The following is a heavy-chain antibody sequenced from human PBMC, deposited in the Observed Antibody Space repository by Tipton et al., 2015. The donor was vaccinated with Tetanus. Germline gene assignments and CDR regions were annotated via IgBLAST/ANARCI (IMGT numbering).Heavy chain of an antibody. CDR1: GGSTHGFY. CDR3: ARANNEFPKKGPFDS. V-gene: IGHV4-4*07. CDR2: IYGRGST. J-gene: IGHJ4*02. D-gene: IGHD1-1*01. Sequence: TLSLTCTVSGGSTHGFYWTWIRQSAGKGLEWIGRIYGRGSTNYNPSLKSRITISQDTSKNQFSLRLTSVTAADTAVYYCARANNEFPKKGPFDSWGQGSLVIVSS.